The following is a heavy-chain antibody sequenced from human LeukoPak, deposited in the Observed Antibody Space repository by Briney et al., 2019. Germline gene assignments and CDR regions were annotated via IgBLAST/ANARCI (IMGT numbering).Heavy chain of an antibody. CDR1: GFTMSNYY. D-gene: IGHD3-22*01. CDR3: AREDYADSRGYYSSGDY. V-gene: IGHV3-66*01. Sequence: GGSLTLSCAASGFTMSNYYMSWVRQAPGKGLGWLSVSFSGGTIYYADAVKGRFTISRDNSENTLYLQMNSLRVEDTAIYYCAREDYADSRGYYSSGDYWGQGTLVTVSS. J-gene: IGHJ4*02. CDR2: SFSGGTI.